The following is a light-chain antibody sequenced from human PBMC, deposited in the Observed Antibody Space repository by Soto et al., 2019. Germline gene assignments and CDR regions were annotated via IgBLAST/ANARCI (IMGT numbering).Light chain of an antibody. V-gene: IGKV1-5*01. CDR2: DAS. CDR1: QSISRW. Sequence: DVQMTQSPSTLSASVGDRVTITCRASQSISRWVAWYQQIPGKAPKLLIYDASTLESGVPSRFSGSGSGTEFTLTISSQQPDDFATYYCQQYNSYLRTFRQGTKVEVK. CDR3: QQYNSYLRT. J-gene: IGKJ1*01.